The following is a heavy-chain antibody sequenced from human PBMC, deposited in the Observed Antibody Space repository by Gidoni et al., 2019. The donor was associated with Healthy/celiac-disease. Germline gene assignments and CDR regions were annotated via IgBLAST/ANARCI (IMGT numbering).Heavy chain of an antibody. D-gene: IGHD1-1*01. V-gene: IGHV3-13*01. J-gene: IGHJ6*02. CDR3: ARGRLRSTRENYYYYYGMDV. CDR2: IGTAGDT. Sequence: EVQLVESGGGLVQPGGSLRLSCAASGFPFSSYDMPWVRQATGKGLEWVSAIGTAGDTYYPGSVKGRFTISRENAKNSLYLQMNSLRAGDTAVYYCARGRLRSTRENYYYYYGMDVWGQGTTVTVSS. CDR1: GFPFSSYD.